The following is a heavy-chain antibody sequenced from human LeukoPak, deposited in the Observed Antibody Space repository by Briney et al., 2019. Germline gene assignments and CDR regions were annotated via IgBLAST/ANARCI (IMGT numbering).Heavy chain of an antibody. J-gene: IGHJ4*02. CDR3: ATDLAGTLLIRGDY. D-gene: IGHD1-14*01. V-gene: IGHV1-24*01. Sequence: GASVKVFCKVSGYTLTELSMHWVRQAPGKGLEWMGGFDPEDGETIYAQKFQGRVTMTEDTSTDTAYMELSSLRSEETAVYYCATDLAGTLLIRGDYWGQGTLVTVSS. CDR2: FDPEDGET. CDR1: GYTLTELS.